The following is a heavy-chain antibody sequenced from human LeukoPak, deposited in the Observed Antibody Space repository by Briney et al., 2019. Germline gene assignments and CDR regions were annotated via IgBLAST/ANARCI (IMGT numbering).Heavy chain of an antibody. V-gene: IGHV4-31*03. J-gene: IGHJ4*02. CDR1: GGSISSGGYY. CDR3: ARGRDYVWGSYISL. CDR2: IYYSGST. D-gene: IGHD3-16*01. Sequence: SETLSLTCTVSGGSISSGGYYWSWIRQHPGKGLEWIGYIYYSGSTYYNPSLKSRVTISVDTSKNQFSLKLTSMTAADTAVYYCARGRDYVWGSYISLWGQGTLVTVSS.